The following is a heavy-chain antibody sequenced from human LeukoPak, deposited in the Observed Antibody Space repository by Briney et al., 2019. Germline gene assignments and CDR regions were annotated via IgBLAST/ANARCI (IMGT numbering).Heavy chain of an antibody. J-gene: IGHJ5*02. Sequence: SQTLSLTCTVSGGSISNGGYYWSWIRQHPGKGLEWIGYIYYSGSTYYNPSLKSRVTISVDTSKNQFSLKLSSVTAADTAVYYCARMVYDSSGYQNWFDPWGQGTLVTVSS. CDR3: ARMVYDSSGYQNWFDP. V-gene: IGHV4-31*03. CDR2: IYYSGST. CDR1: GGSISNGGYY. D-gene: IGHD3-22*01.